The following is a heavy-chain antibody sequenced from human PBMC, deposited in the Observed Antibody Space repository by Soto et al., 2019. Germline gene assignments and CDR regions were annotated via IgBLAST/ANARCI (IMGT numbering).Heavy chain of an antibody. Sequence: GGSLRLSCAASGFTFSTYWMSWVRRAPGKGLEWVAAIKEDGTQKFYVDSVRGRFTISRDNANNSLFLQMSSLRDEDTAVYFCATSMVPYYYDYWGQGTLVTVSS. V-gene: IGHV3-7*01. CDR2: IKEDGTQK. CDR3: ATSMVPYYYDY. D-gene: IGHD2-8*01. J-gene: IGHJ4*02. CDR1: GFTFSTYW.